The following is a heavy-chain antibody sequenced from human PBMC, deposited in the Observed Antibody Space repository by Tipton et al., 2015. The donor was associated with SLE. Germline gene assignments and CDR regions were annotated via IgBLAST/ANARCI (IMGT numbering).Heavy chain of an antibody. CDR1: GGSISGYF. Sequence: TLSLTCTVSGGSISGYFWTWIRQPPGKGLELIGYSYYSGSTNSDPSLKSRVTISVDMSRNQFSLKLSSVTAADTAVYYCARKESYYYYGLDVWGQGTTVTVSS. CDR3: ARKESYYYYGLDV. J-gene: IGHJ6*02. CDR2: SYYSGST. V-gene: IGHV4-59*08.